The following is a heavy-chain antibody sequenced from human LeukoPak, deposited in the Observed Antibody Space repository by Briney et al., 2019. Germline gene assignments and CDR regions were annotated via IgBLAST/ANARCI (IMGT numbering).Heavy chain of an antibody. CDR3: ASHGEDCSSTSCSYYFDY. V-gene: IGHV1-69*04. J-gene: IGHJ4*02. CDR1: GGTFSSYA. D-gene: IGHD2-2*01. Sequence: SVKVSCKASGGTFSSYAISWVRQAPGQGLEWVGRVIPILGIANYAQKFQGRVTITADKSTSTAYMELSSLRSEDTAVYYCASHGEDCSSTSCSYYFDYWGQGTLVTVSS. CDR2: VIPILGIA.